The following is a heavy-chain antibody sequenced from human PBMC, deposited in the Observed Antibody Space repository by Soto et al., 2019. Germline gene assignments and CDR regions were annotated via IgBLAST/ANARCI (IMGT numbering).Heavy chain of an antibody. CDR1: GDSVSGNSAA. Sequence: PSQTLSLTCAISGDSVSGNSAAWNWIRQSPSRGLEWLGRTYYRSKWYNDYAVSVKSRITVTPDTSKNQFSLHLNSVTPEDTAVYYCVASLESRAMESFDYWGHGALVTVSS. V-gene: IGHV6-1*01. D-gene: IGHD5-18*01. J-gene: IGHJ4*01. CDR3: VASLESRAMESFDY. CDR2: TYYRSKWYN.